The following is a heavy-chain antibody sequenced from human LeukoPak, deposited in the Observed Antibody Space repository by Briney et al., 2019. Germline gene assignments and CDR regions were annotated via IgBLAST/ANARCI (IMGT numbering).Heavy chain of an antibody. V-gene: IGHV3-7*01. D-gene: IGHD2-2*01. CDR1: GFTFSSYW. CDR2: IKQDGSEK. Sequence: GGSLRLSCAASGFTFSSYWMSWVRQAPGKGLEWVANIKQDGSEKYYVDSVKGRFTISRDNAKNSLYLQMNSLRAEDTAVYYCARDRRQHCSSTSCSKYYFDYWGQGTLVTVSS. CDR3: ARDRRQHCSSTSCSKYYFDY. J-gene: IGHJ4*02.